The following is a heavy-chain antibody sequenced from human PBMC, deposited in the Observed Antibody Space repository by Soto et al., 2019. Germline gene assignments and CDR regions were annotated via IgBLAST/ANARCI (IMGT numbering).Heavy chain of an antibody. D-gene: IGHD6-19*01. CDR1: GGTFSSYA. CDR3: ARAHSSGWSVFDY. Sequence: ASVKVSCKASGGTFSSYAINWVRLAPGQGLEWMGGIIPIFGTANYAQKFQGRVTITADESTSTAYMELGSLRSEDTAVYYCARAHSSGWSVFDYWGQGTLVTVSS. V-gene: IGHV1-69*13. J-gene: IGHJ4*02. CDR2: IIPIFGTA.